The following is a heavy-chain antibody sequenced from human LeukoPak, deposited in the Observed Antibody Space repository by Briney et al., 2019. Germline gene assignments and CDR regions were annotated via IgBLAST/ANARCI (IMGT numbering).Heavy chain of an antibody. J-gene: IGHJ2*01. CDR2: IYYSGST. D-gene: IGHD4-17*01. CDR3: ATPVDYGDYWYFDL. V-gene: IGHV4-39*01. CDR1: GGSISSSSYY. Sequence: SETLSLTCTVSGGSISSSSYYWGWIRQPPRKGLEWIGSIYYSGSTYYNPSLKSRVTISVDTSKNQFSLKLSSVTAADTAVYYCATPVDYGDYWYFDLWGRGTLVTVSS.